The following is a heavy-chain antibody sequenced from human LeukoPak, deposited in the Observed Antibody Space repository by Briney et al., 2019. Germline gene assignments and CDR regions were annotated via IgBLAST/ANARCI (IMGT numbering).Heavy chain of an antibody. V-gene: IGHV1-24*01. J-gene: IGHJ3*02. Sequence: ASVKVSCKVSGYTLIELSMHWVRQAPGKGLEWMGGFDPEDGETIYAQKFQGRVTMTEDTSTDTAYMVLGSLRSEDTAVYYCATVLYDSSGYVTYAFDIWGQGTMVTVSS. CDR2: FDPEDGET. D-gene: IGHD3-22*01. CDR3: ATVLYDSSGYVTYAFDI. CDR1: GYTLIELS.